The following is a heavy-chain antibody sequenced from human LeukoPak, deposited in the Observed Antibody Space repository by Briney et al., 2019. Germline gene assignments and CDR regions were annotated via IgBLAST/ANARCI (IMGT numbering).Heavy chain of an antibody. J-gene: IGHJ4*02. CDR3: ARAYSSGYYSGDY. V-gene: IGHV3-21*01. CDR1: GFTFSSYS. Sequence: GGSLRLSCAASGFTFSSYSMNWVRQAPGKGLEWVSSISSSSSYIYYADSVKGRFTISRDNAKNSLYLQMNSLRAEDTAVYYCARAYSSGYYSGDYWGQGTLVTVSS. CDR2: ISSSSSYI. D-gene: IGHD3-22*01.